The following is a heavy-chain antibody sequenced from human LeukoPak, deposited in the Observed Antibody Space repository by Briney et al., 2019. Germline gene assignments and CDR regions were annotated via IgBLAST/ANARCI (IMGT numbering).Heavy chain of an antibody. J-gene: IGHJ4*02. CDR2: MNPNSGNT. V-gene: IGHV1-8*01. CDR3: ARGGDHYYDSSGPQGY. Sequence: GASVKVSCKASGYTFTSYDINWVRQATGQGLEWMGWMNPNSGNTGYAQKFQGRVTMTRNTSISTAYMELSSLRSKDTAVYYCARGGDHYYDSSGPQGYWGQGTLVTVSS. CDR1: GYTFTSYD. D-gene: IGHD3-22*01.